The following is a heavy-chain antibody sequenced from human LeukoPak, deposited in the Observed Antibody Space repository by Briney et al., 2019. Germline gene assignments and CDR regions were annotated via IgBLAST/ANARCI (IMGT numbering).Heavy chain of an antibody. D-gene: IGHD4/OR15-4a*01. Sequence: SVKVSCKVSGGTFSSYAISWVRQAPGQGLEWMGRIIPILGIANYAQKFQGRVTITADKSTSTAYMELSSLRSEDTAVYYCARDGDYGGDYWGQGTLVTVSS. J-gene: IGHJ4*02. CDR2: IIPILGIA. CDR1: GGTFSSYA. CDR3: ARDGDYGGDY. V-gene: IGHV1-69*04.